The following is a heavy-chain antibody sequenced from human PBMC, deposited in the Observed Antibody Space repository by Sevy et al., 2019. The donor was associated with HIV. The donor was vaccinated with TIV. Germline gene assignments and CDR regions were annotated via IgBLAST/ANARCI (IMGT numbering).Heavy chain of an antibody. CDR2: TYYRSKWYN. D-gene: IGHD6-19*01. CDR1: VDSVSSNSAA. Sequence: SQTLSLTCAISVDSVSSNSAAWNWIRQSPSRGLEWLRRTYYRSKWYNDYAVSVKSRITINPDTSKNQFSLQLNSVTPVDTAVYYCASEAIAVAGEYNWFDPWGQGTLVTVSS. CDR3: ASEAIAVAGEYNWFDP. V-gene: IGHV6-1*01. J-gene: IGHJ5*02.